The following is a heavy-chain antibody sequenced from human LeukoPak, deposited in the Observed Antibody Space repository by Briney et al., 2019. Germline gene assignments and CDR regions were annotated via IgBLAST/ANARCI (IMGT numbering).Heavy chain of an antibody. CDR1: GGSISSYY. D-gene: IGHD3-10*01. V-gene: IGHV4-34*01. CDR3: ARYYYGSSLYYFDY. CDR2: INHSGST. Sequence: KASETLSLTCTVSGGSISSYYWSWIRQPPGKGLEWIGEINHSGSTNYNPSLKSRVTISVDTSKNQFSLKLSSVTAADTAVYYCARYYYGSSLYYFDYWGQGTLVTVSS. J-gene: IGHJ4*02.